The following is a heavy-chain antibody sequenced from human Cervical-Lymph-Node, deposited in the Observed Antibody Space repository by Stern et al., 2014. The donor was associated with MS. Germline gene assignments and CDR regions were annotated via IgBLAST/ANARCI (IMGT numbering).Heavy chain of an antibody. J-gene: IGHJ4*02. CDR1: GGIFLSST. CDR3: ARDGFDSGSALAF. Sequence: VQLVESGAELKKPGSSGQVSCTTSGGIFLSSTITWRRQVPGQGLEWMGDISPGLDSVDYAQEFQGRFTLTADDSTNTVYMELTSLQSGDTAMYYCARDGFDSGSALAFWGQGTLVTVSS. V-gene: IGHV1-69*01. D-gene: IGHD6-19*01. CDR2: ISPGLDSV.